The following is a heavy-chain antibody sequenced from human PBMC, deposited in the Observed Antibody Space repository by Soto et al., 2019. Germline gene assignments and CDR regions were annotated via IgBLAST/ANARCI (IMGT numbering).Heavy chain of an antibody. CDR1: GYTFTNYG. J-gene: IGHJ6*02. V-gene: IGHV1-18*04. Sequence: QVQLVQSGDEVMQPGASVKVSCKASGYTFTNYGISWVRQAPGQGLEWMGWISVYNGNTKYARKFQGRVTLTTDTSTSTAYMELRSLRFDDTAVYYCARDPGSSTSCFTCDYYGMDVWGQGTTVTVSS. CDR3: ARDPGSSTSCFTCDYYGMDV. CDR2: ISVYNGNT. D-gene: IGHD2-2*02.